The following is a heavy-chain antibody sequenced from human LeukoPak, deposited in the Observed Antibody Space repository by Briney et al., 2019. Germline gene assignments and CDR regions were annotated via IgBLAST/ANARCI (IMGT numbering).Heavy chain of an antibody. CDR2: IYYSGST. CDR3: ARGDGIAAAGTGWFDP. Sequence: SETLSLTCTVSGGSISSFYWSWIRQPPGKGLEWIGSIYYSGSTYYNPSLKSRVTISVDTSKNQFSLKLSSVTAADTAVYYCARGDGIAAAGTGWFDPWGQGTLVTVSS. CDR1: GGSISSFY. D-gene: IGHD6-13*01. J-gene: IGHJ5*02. V-gene: IGHV4-39*07.